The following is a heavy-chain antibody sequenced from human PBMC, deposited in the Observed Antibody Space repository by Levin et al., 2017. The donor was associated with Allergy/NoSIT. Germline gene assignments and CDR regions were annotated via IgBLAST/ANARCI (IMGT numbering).Heavy chain of an antibody. V-gene: IGHV5-51*01. D-gene: IGHD5/OR15-5a*01. CDR1: GYSFTSYW. CDR2: IYVGDSDT. CDR3: ARMSQHNWFDP. J-gene: IGHJ5*02. Sequence: GGSLRLSCKGFGYSFTSYWIGWVRQMPGKGLEWMGIIYVGDSDTRYSPSFQGQVTVSADKSISTAYLQWSSLKASDTAMYYCARMSQHNWFDPWGQGTLVTVSS.